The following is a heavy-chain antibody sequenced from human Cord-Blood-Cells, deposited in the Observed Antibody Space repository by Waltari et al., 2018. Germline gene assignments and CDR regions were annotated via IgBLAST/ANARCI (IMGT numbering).Heavy chain of an antibody. V-gene: IGHV3-7*01. D-gene: IGHD3-22*01. Sequence: VQLVESGGGLVQPGGSLRLSCAASGFTFSSYWMSWVRQAPGKGLEWVANIKQDGSEKYYVDSVKGRFTISRDNAKNSLYLQMNSLRAEDTAVYYCAREGATYYYDSSGYYFDYWGQGTLVTVSS. J-gene: IGHJ4*02. CDR1: GFTFSSYW. CDR3: AREGATYYYDSSGYYFDY. CDR2: IKQDGSEK.